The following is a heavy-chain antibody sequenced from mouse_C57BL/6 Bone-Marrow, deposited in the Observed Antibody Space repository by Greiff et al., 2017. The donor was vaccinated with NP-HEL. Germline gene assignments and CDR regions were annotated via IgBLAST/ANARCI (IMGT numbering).Heavy chain of an antibody. V-gene: IGHV5-4*03. CDR2: ISDGGSYT. D-gene: IGHD1-1*01. Sequence: EVKLMESGGGLVKPGGSLKLSCAASGFTFSSYAMSWVRQTPEKRLEWVATISDGGSYTYYPDNVKGRFTISRDNAKNNLYLQMSHLKSEDTAMYDCARATTVVSFYWYFDVWGTGTTVTVSS. CDR1: GFTFSSYA. CDR3: ARATTVVSFYWYFDV. J-gene: IGHJ1*03.